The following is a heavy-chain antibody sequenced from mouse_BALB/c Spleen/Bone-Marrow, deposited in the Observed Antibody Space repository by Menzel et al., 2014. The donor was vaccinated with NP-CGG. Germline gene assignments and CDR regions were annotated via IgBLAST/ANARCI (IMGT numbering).Heavy chain of an antibody. CDR2: ISSGSSTI. Sequence: EVQLQQSGGGLVQPGGSRKLSCAASGFTFSSFGMHWVRQAPEKGLEWVAYISSGSSTIYYADTVKGRFTISRDNPKNTLFLQMTSLRSEDTAMYYCAREGDYGNYWYFDVWGAGTTVTVSS. V-gene: IGHV5-17*02. CDR3: AREGDYGNYWYFDV. CDR1: GFTFSSFG. D-gene: IGHD2-1*01. J-gene: IGHJ1*01.